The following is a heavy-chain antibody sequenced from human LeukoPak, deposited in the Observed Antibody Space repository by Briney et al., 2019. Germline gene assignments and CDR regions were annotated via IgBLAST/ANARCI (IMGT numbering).Heavy chain of an antibody. D-gene: IGHD1-26*01. CDR3: ARDISTYSGTFPGGDH. CDR2: VNPSDGYT. Sequence: ASVKVSCKASGGTFSSYAISWVRQAPGQGLEWMGIVNPSDGYTTYAQKFQGRVTMTRDMSTSTVYMELSSLTSDDTAVYFCARDISTYSGTFPGGDHWGQGTLVTVSS. V-gene: IGHV1-46*01. J-gene: IGHJ4*02. CDR1: GGTFSSYA.